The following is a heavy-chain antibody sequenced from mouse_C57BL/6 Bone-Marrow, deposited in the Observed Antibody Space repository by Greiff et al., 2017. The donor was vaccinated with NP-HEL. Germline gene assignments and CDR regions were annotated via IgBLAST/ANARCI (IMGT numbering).Heavy chain of an antibody. D-gene: IGHD4-1*01. Sequence: EVKLVESGGGLVQPGGSLKLSCAASGFTFSDYCMYWVRQTPEKRLEWVAYISNGGGSTYYPDTVKGRFTISRDNAKNTLYLQMSRLKSEDTAMYYCARQGTGPYWYFDVWGTGTTVTVSS. CDR1: GFTFSDYC. V-gene: IGHV5-12*01. J-gene: IGHJ1*03. CDR3: ARQGTGPYWYFDV. CDR2: ISNGGGST.